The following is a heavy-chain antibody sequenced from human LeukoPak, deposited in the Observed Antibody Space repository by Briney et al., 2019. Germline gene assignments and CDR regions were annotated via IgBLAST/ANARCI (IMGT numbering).Heavy chain of an antibody. CDR3: AREVGSWFYFDY. Sequence: SVKVSCKASRYTFTGNYMHWVRQAPGQGLEWMGGIIPIFGTANYAQKFQGRVTITTDESTSTAYMELSSLRSEDTAVYYCAREVGSWFYFDYWGQGTLVTVSS. CDR1: RYTFTGNY. CDR2: IIPIFGTA. J-gene: IGHJ4*02. D-gene: IGHD6-13*01. V-gene: IGHV1-69*05.